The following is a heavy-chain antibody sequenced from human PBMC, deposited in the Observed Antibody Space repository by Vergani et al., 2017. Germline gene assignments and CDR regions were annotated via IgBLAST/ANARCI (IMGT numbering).Heavy chain of an antibody. CDR2: IWYDGSNK. J-gene: IGHJ4*02. CDR1: GFTFSSYG. D-gene: IGHD6-6*01. Sequence: VQLVESGGGLVQPGGSLRLSCAASGFTFSSYGMHWVRQAPGKGLEWVAVIWYDGSNKYYADSVKGRFTISRDNSKNTLYLQMNSLRAEDTAVYYCARDGDSSSSSVDYWGQGTLVTVSS. V-gene: IGHV3-33*01. CDR3: ARDGDSSSSSVDY.